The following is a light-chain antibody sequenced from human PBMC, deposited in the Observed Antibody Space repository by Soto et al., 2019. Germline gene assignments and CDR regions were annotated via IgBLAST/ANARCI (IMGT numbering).Light chain of an antibody. J-gene: IGKJ3*01. CDR2: DAS. CDR1: QSVSSY. V-gene: IGKV3-15*01. Sequence: EIVLTQSPATRSLSPGERATLSCRASQSVSSYLAWYQQKPGQAPRLLIYDASTRATGIPARFSGSGSGTEFTLTISSLQSEGFAVYFCQQYNNWPPVTFGPGTKVDIK. CDR3: QQYNNWPPVT.